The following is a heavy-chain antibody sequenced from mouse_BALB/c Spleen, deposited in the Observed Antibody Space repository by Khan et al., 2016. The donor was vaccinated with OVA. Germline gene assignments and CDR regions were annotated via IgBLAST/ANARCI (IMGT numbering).Heavy chain of an antibody. D-gene: IGHD4-1*01. CDR3: AGRLTGSFAY. J-gene: IGHJ3*01. CDR1: GFTFSSYS. CDR2: ISSGGDYT. V-gene: IGHV5-6*01. Sequence: EVELVESGGDLVKPGGSLKLPCAASGFTFSSYSMSWVRQTPDKRLEWVASISSGGDYTYYPDSVKGRFTISRDNAKNTLYLQMSDLKSEDRAMYYCAGRLTGSFAYWGQGTLVTVSA.